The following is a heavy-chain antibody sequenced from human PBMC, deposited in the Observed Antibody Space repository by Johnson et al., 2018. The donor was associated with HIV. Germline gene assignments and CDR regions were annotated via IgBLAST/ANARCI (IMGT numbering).Heavy chain of an antibody. CDR2: IFSVGDV. V-gene: IGHV3-66*02. CDR1: GITVGTNY. Sequence: VQLVESGGGLVQPGGSLRLSCAASGITVGTNYMSWVRQAPGKGLEWVSVIFSVGDVYYADSVKGRFTISSDNSRNMVYLQMNSLRPEDTAVYYCARDGRDLVTRGSFDIWGQGTMVTVSS. D-gene: IGHD3-9*01. CDR3: ARDGRDLVTRGSFDI. J-gene: IGHJ3*02.